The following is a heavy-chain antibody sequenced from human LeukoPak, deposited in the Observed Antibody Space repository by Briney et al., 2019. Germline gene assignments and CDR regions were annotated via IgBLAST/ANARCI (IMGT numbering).Heavy chain of an antibody. CDR2: TQYDGSIE. Sequence: GGSLRLSCTASGFTFSSYGMHWVRQAPGRGLKWVAATQYDGSIEYYADSVKGRFTISRDQSKNTLFLQVNSLRAEDTAVYYCARDSCGSPSCFDYWGQGTLVTVSS. CDR3: ARDSCGSPSCFDY. J-gene: IGHJ4*02. D-gene: IGHD2-2*01. V-gene: IGHV3-33*01. CDR1: GFTFSSYG.